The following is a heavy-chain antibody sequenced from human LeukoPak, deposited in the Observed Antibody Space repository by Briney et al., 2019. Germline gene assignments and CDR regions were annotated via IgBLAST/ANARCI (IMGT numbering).Heavy chain of an antibody. Sequence: GGSLRLSCAASGLTFSNYPMNWVRQTPGKGLEWVSIISGSDGTTHYADSVKGRFTISRDNSKNTLYLQMNSLRAEDTAVYYCAKDLTSRDDPSWGQGTLVTVSS. J-gene: IGHJ4*02. CDR3: AKDLTSRDDPS. CDR2: ISGSDGTT. CDR1: GLTFSNYP. D-gene: IGHD3-3*01. V-gene: IGHV3-23*01.